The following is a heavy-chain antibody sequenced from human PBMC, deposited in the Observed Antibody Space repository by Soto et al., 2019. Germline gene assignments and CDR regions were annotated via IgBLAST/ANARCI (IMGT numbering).Heavy chain of an antibody. CDR1: GFTFSGSA. CDR2: IRSKANSYAT. CDR3: TRFTVTTGYYFDY. D-gene: IGHD4-17*01. V-gene: IGHV3-73*02. J-gene: IGHJ4*02. Sequence: VQLVESGGGLVQPGGSLKLSCAASGFTFSGSAMHWVRQASGKGLEWVGRIRSKANSYATAYAASVKGRFTISRDDSKNTAYLQMNSLKTEDTAVYYCTRFTVTTGYYFDYWGQGTLVTVSS.